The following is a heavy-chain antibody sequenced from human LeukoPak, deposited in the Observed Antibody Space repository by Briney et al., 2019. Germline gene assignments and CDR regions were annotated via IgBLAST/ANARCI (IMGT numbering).Heavy chain of an antibody. CDR1: GFTLSSYS. J-gene: IGHJ4*02. CDR2: ISSSSSTI. Sequence: GGSLRLSCAASGFTLSSYSMNWVRQAPGKGLEWVSYISSSSSTIYYADSVKGRFTISRDNAKNSLYLQMNSLRAEDTAVYYCARDGSDYYDSSGRALLDYWGQGTLVTVSS. D-gene: IGHD3-22*01. CDR3: ARDGSDYYDSSGRALLDY. V-gene: IGHV3-48*01.